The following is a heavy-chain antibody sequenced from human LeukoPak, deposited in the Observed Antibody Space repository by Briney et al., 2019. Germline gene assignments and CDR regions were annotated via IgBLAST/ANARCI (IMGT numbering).Heavy chain of an antibody. CDR2: ISGSGGST. Sequence: GGSLRLSCAASGFTFSNYAMSWVRQAPGKGLEWVSAISGSGGSTYYADSVKGRFTISRDNSKNTLYLQMNSLRAEDTAVYYCAKADFGVVMISGPDYWGQGTLVTVSS. J-gene: IGHJ4*02. D-gene: IGHD3/OR15-3a*01. CDR3: AKADFGVVMISGPDY. V-gene: IGHV3-23*01. CDR1: GFTFSNYA.